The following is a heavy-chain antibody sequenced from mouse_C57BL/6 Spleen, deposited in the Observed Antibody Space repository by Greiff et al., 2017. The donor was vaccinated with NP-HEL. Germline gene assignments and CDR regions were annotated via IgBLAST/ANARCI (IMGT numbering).Heavy chain of an antibody. CDR1: GYTFTSYW. D-gene: IGHD1-1*01. V-gene: IGHV1-7*01. CDR2: INPSSGYT. Sequence: VQLQQSGAELAKPGASVKLSCKASGYTFTSYWMHWVKQRPGQGLEWIGYINPSSGYTKYNQKFKDKATLTEDKSSSTAYMQLSSLTYEDSAVYYCATLADILAYWGQGTSVTFSS. CDR3: ATLADILAY. J-gene: IGHJ4*01.